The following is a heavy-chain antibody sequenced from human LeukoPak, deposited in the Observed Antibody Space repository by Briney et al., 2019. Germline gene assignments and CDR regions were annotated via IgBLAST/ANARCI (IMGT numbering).Heavy chain of an antibody. CDR3: ARDLGSTHTGGY. V-gene: IGHV3-21*01. CDR2: ISSSSSSYV. D-gene: IGHD1-1*01. J-gene: IGHJ4*02. CDR1: GFTFSSYS. Sequence: GGSLRLSCAASGFTFSSYSMNWVRQAPGKGLEWVSSISSSSSSYVYYADSVKGRFTISRDNAKNSLYLQMNSLRAEDTAVYYCARDLGSTHTGGYWGQGTLVTVSS.